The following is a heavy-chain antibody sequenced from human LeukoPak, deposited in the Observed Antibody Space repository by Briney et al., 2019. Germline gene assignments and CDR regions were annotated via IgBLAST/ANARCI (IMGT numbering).Heavy chain of an antibody. Sequence: PGGSLRLSCTGSGFTFDDYAMSWVRQAPGKGLEWVSGISGSGGRTYYADSVKGRFTISRDNSKNTLYLQMNSLRADDTAVYYCAKDAVTALAGYYYYMDVWGKGTMVTVSS. D-gene: IGHD6-19*01. CDR3: AKDAVTALAGYYYYMDV. CDR1: GFTFDDYA. V-gene: IGHV3-23*01. J-gene: IGHJ6*03. CDR2: ISGSGGRT.